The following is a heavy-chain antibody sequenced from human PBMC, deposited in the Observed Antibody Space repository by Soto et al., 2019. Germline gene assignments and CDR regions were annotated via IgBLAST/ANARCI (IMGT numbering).Heavy chain of an antibody. CDR3: VSLSMVRGVIGAWFDP. J-gene: IGHJ5*02. CDR1: GGTFSSYA. V-gene: IGHV1-69*13. CDR2: IIPIFGTA. Sequence: KWTGASVKVSCKASGGTFSSYAISWVRQAPGQGLEWMGGIIPIFGTANYAQKFQGRVTITADESPSTAYMGLSSLRSEDTAVYFCVSLSMVRGVIGAWFDPWGEGTLVTVSS. D-gene: IGHD3-10*01.